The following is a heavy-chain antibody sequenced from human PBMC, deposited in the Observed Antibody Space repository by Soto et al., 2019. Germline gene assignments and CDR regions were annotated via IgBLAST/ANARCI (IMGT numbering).Heavy chain of an antibody. J-gene: IGHJ5*02. D-gene: IGHD3-22*01. CDR2: IIPIIGII. Sequence: QVQLVQSGAEVKKTGSSVKVSCKASGGTFSTYTITWVRQAPGQGLEWMGRIIPIIGIINYAQKFQGRVTITADKLTGTAYMELTRLRSDDTAVYYCAGDPDSHYNDSHASSYPWGQGTLVTVSS. CDR3: AGDPDSHYNDSHASSYP. CDR1: GGTFSTYT. V-gene: IGHV1-69*08.